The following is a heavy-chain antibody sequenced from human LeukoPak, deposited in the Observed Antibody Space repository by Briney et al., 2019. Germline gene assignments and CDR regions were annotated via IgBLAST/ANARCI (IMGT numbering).Heavy chain of an antibody. V-gene: IGHV3-7*04. CDR1: GFTFSNAW. D-gene: IGHD6-19*01. CDR2: IKQDGSEK. Sequence: TGGSLRLSCAASGFTFSNAWMSWVRQAPGKGLEWVANIKQDGSEKYSVDSVKGRFTISRDNAKNSLYLQMNSLRAEDTAVYYCARDLGSSGWLGYFDLWGRGTLVTVSS. J-gene: IGHJ2*01. CDR3: ARDLGSSGWLGYFDL.